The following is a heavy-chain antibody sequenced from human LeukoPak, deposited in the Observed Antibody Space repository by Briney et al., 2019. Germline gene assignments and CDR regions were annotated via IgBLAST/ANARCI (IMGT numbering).Heavy chain of an antibody. CDR3: AREERSFDY. Sequence: PGGSLRLSCAASGFTFSSYAMHWVRQAPGKGLEWVAVISYDGSNKYYADSVKGRFTISRDTSKNTLYLQMNSLRAEDTAVYYCAREERSFDYWGQGTLVTVSS. CDR2: ISYDGSNK. CDR1: GFTFSSYA. V-gene: IGHV3-30-3*01. D-gene: IGHD1-1*01. J-gene: IGHJ4*02.